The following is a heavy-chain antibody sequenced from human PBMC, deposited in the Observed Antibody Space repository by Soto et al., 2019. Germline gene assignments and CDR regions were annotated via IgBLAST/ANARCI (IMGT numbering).Heavy chain of an antibody. CDR2: ISWNVGSI. V-gene: IGHV3-9*01. J-gene: IGHJ4*02. D-gene: IGHD3-3*01. Sequence: EVQLVESGGGLVQPGRSLRLSCAASGFTFDDYAMHWVRQAPGNGLEWVSGISWNVGSIAYPYSVKSRFTISRANATNSLYLQMNRLRAEDTALYYCAKGVAGWYYFDYWGQGTLVTVSS. CDR3: AKGVAGWYYFDY. CDR1: GFTFDDYA.